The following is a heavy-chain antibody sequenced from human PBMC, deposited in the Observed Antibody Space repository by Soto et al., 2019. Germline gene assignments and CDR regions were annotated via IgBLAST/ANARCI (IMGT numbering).Heavy chain of an antibody. J-gene: IGHJ5*02. V-gene: IGHV3-15*07. D-gene: IGHD5-12*01. CDR2: IKSKTDGGTT. CDR3: TTEWFREMATITIANWFDP. CDR1: GFTFSNAW. Sequence: GGSLRLSCAASGFTFSNAWMNWVRQAPGKGLEWVGRIKSKTDGGTTDYAAPVKGRFTISRDDSKNTLYLQMNSLKTEDTAVYYCTTEWFREMATITIANWFDPWGQGTLVTVSS.